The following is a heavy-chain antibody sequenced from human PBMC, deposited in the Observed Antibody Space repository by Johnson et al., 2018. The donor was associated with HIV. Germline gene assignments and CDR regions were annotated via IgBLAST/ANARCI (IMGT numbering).Heavy chain of an antibody. V-gene: IGHV3-7*01. CDR2: IKQDGSGK. Sequence: VQLVESGGGLVQPGGSLRLSCAASGFTFSSYWMSWVRQAPGKGLEWVANIKQDGSGKYYVDSVKGRITISRDNAKNSLYLQMNSLSAEDTAVYYCAKDRGAARAFDAFDIWGQGTMVTVSS. D-gene: IGHD6-6*01. CDR1: GFTFSSYW. J-gene: IGHJ3*02. CDR3: AKDRGAARAFDAFDI.